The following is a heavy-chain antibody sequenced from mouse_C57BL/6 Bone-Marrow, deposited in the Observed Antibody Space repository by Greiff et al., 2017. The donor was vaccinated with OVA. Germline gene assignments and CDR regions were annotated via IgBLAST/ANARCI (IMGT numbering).Heavy chain of an antibody. V-gene: IGHV1-54*01. J-gene: IGHJ1*03. D-gene: IGHD1-1*01. CDR1: GYAFTNYL. CDR2: INPGSGGT. CDR3: ERRDNTVVAHWYFDV. Sequence: QVQLQQSGAELVRPGTSVKVSCKASGYAFTNYLIEWVKQRPGQGLEWIGVINPGSGGTNYNEKFKGKATLTADKSSSTAYMQLSSLTSEDSAVYLGERRDNTVVAHWYFDVWGTGTTVTVAA.